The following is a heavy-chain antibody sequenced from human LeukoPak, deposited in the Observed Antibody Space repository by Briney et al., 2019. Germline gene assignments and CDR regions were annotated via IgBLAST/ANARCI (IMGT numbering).Heavy chain of an antibody. CDR1: GFTFSRYW. CDR3: ARGQGGSIAAPTDY. CDR2: IKEEGSEK. Sequence: GGSLRLSCAASGFTFSRYWMSWVRQAPGKGLEWVANIKEEGSEKYYVDSVKGRFTTSRDNAKNSLYLQMNSLRTEDTALYYCARGQGGSIAAPTDYWGQGTLVTVSS. V-gene: IGHV3-7*03. J-gene: IGHJ4*02. D-gene: IGHD6-6*01.